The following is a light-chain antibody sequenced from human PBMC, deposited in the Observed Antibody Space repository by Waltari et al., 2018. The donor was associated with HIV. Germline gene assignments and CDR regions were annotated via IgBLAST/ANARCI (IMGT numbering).Light chain of an antibody. Sequence: IEMTQSPSSLSASVGDRVTITCRASQSVSSYLNWYQQKPGKAPKLLIYAASILQSGVPARFSGSGSGTDFTLTINSLQPEDFATYYCQESYSSPFTFGPGTQVDIK. CDR1: QSVSSY. J-gene: IGKJ3*01. CDR2: AAS. V-gene: IGKV1-39*01. CDR3: QESYSSPFT.